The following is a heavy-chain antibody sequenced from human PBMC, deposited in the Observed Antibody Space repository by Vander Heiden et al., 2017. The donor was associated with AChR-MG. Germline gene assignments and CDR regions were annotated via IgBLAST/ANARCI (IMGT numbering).Heavy chain of an antibody. J-gene: IGHJ4*02. CDR1: GGSIRSSSYY. CDR3: ARHCRGGEQQLVLPDIDY. V-gene: IGHV4-39*01. CDR2: IYYSGST. Sequence: QLQLQESGPGLVKPSETLSLTCTVSGGSIRSSSYYGGWIRQPPGKGLKWIGSIYYSGSTSYNPSLKSRVTISVDTSKNQFSLKLSSVTAADTAVYYCARHCRGGEQQLVLPDIDYWGQGTLVTVSS. D-gene: IGHD6-13*01.